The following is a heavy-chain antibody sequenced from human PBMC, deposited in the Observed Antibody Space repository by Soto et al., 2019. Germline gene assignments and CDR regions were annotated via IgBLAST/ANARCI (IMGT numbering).Heavy chain of an antibody. Sequence: PGESLKISFKGSGYSFAGYWITWVRQRPVKGLEWLGRIDPSDSATNYSPSFRGHVTISGDRSISTVYLQWSSLQASDTAVYYCARQMSNSDTGDYVYYFDFCGQGTLVTVSS. D-gene: IGHD3-9*01. CDR1: GYSFAGYW. CDR3: ARQMSNSDTGDYVYYFDF. CDR2: IDPSDSAT. J-gene: IGHJ4*02. V-gene: IGHV5-10-1*01.